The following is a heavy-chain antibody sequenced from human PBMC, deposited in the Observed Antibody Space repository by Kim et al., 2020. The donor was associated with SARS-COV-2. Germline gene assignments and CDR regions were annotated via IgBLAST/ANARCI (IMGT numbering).Heavy chain of an antibody. CDR1: GLTFSSYE. D-gene: IGHD4-17*01. CDR3: ARELKTTPDAFDI. Sequence: GGSLRLSCAASGLTFSSYEMNWVRQAPGKGLEWVSYISSSGRTIYYADSVKGRFTVSRDNAKNSLYLQMNSLRAEDTCVYFCARELKTTPDAFDIWGQGTMVTVSS. V-gene: IGHV3-48*03. J-gene: IGHJ3*02. CDR2: ISSSGRTI.